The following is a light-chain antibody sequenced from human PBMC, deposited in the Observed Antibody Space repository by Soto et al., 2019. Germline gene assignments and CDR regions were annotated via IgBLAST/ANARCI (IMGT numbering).Light chain of an antibody. CDR2: DTS. CDR1: TGAVTSNHH. J-gene: IGLJ2*01. Sequence: QAVVTQEPSLTVSPGGTVTLTCGSSTGAVTSNHHPYWFQQKAGQAPRTLIYDTSNKHSWTPARFSGSLLGDKAALTLSGAQPEYEAQYSCLRSYSAARVVGGGTKLTVL. CDR3: LRSYSAARV. V-gene: IGLV7-46*01.